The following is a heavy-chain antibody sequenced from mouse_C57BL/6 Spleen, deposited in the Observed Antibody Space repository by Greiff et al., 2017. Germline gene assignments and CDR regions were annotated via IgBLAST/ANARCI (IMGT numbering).Heavy chain of an antibody. Sequence: QVQLKQPGAELVKPGASVKLSCKASGYTFTSYWMQWVKQRPGQGLEWIGEIDPSDSYTNYNQKFKGKATLTVDTSSSTAYMQLSSLTSEDSAVYYCARLPHYYGSSYLDYWGQGTTLTVSS. D-gene: IGHD1-1*01. V-gene: IGHV1-50*01. J-gene: IGHJ2*01. CDR2: IDPSDSYT. CDR3: ARLPHYYGSSYLDY. CDR1: GYTFTSYW.